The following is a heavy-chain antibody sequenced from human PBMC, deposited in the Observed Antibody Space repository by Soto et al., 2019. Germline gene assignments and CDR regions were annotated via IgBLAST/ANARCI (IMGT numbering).Heavy chain of an antibody. Sequence: GGSLRLSCAASGFTFSMYWMQWVRQVPGKGPEWVSRINDDGISTNYADSVKGRFTISRDNAKNTLYLQMNALRVEDTAVYYCTRGPRSTSTGTGAFWGQGTLVTVSS. CDR2: INDDGIST. D-gene: IGHD1-1*01. V-gene: IGHV3-74*01. J-gene: IGHJ4*02. CDR1: GFTFSMYW. CDR3: TRGPRSTSTGTGAF.